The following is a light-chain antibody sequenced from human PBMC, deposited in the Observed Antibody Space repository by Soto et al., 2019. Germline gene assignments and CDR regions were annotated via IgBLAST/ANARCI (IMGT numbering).Light chain of an antibody. Sequence: EIVLTQSPGTLSLSPGERATLSCRASQSVSSSYLAWYQQKPGQAPRLLIYGASSRATGIPDRFSGSGSGTDFTLTISRLEPEDFAVYYCRQYGSSPQTFGQGTNVDIK. CDR2: GAS. V-gene: IGKV3-20*01. J-gene: IGKJ1*01. CDR1: QSVSSSY. CDR3: RQYGSSPQT.